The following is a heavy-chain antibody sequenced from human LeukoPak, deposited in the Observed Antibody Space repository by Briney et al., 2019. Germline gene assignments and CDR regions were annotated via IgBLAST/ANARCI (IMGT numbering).Heavy chain of an antibody. D-gene: IGHD3-3*01. V-gene: IGHV3-74*01. CDR3: AKDHYWSIDY. CDR1: GFDFSSNW. Sequence: GGSLRLSCAASGFDFSSNWMHWVRHAPGQGLVWVSRIKGDGISTNYADSVKGRFTISRDIAKNMLYLQMNSLRAEDTGVYYCAKDHYWSIDYWGRGTLVTVSS. CDR2: IKGDGIST. J-gene: IGHJ4*02.